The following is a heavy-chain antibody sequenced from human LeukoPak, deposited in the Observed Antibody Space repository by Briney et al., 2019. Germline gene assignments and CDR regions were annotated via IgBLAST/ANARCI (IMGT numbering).Heavy chain of an antibody. CDR2: INAGNGNT. V-gene: IGHV1-3*01. D-gene: IGHD3-3*01. J-gene: IGHJ4*02. CDR3: ARDEARITIFGVAGYFDY. CDR1: GYTFTSYA. Sequence: ASVKVSCKASGYTFTSYAMHWVRQAPGQRLEWMGWINAGNGNTKYSQKLQGRVTITRDTSASTAYMVLSSLRSEDTAVYYCARDEARITIFGVAGYFDYWGQGTLVTVSS.